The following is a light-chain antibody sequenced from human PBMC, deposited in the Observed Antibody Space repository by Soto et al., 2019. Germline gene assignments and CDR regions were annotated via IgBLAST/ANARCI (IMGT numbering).Light chain of an antibody. CDR3: QQSSATPYT. J-gene: IGKJ2*01. CDR2: TAS. Sequence: EIQMTQSPLSLSASVGDRVTITCRASQHIDTFLVWYQVKPGKAPKLLIQTASSLHSGVPSRFSGGGFGTYFTLPISSLQPEDCATYYCQQSSATPYTFGQGTKLEIK. V-gene: IGKV1-39*01. CDR1: QHIDTF.